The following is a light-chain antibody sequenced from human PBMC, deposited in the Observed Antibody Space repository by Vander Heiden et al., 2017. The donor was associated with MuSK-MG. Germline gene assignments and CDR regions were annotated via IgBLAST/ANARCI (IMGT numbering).Light chain of an antibody. CDR1: SGDVGAYDS. J-gene: IGLJ1*01. CDR2: DVS. CDR3: CSYAGSNVQV. V-gene: IGLV2-11*01. Sequence: QSAMTQPRSVSGSPGQSVTISCTGSSGDVGAYDSVSWYQQYPGKAPIFIIYDVSRRPSGVPHRFSGSKPGNTASLTISGLQADDEAYYYCCSYAGSNVQVFGTGTKVTVL.